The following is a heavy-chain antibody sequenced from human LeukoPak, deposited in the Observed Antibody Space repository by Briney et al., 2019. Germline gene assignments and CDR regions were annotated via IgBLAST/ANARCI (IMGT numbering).Heavy chain of an antibody. V-gene: IGHV4-59*01. CDR3: ARGRIAVAGPNFDY. D-gene: IGHD6-19*01. Sequence: PSETLSLTCTVSGGSISSYYWSWIRQPPGKGLEWIGYIYYSGSTNYNPSLKSRVTISVDMSKNQFSLKLSSVTAADTAVYYCARGRIAVAGPNFDYWGQGTLVTVSS. CDR1: GGSISSYY. J-gene: IGHJ4*02. CDR2: IYYSGST.